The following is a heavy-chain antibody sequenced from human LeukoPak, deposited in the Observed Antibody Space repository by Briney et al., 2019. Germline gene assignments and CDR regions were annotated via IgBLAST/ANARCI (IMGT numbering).Heavy chain of an antibody. CDR3: ARRKDYAGHYYGMDV. CDR2: ISNSGGST. CDR1: GFTFGAYG. Sequence: GGSLRLSCAASGFTFGAYGMHWVRQAPGKGLEYVSAISNSGGSTFYANSVKGRFTISRDNSKNTLYLQMGSLSTEDMAVYYCARRKDYAGHYYGMDVWGQGTTVTVSS. D-gene: IGHD4-23*01. J-gene: IGHJ6*02. V-gene: IGHV3-64*01.